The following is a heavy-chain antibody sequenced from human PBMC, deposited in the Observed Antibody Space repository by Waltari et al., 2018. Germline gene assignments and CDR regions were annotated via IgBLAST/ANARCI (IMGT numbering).Heavy chain of an antibody. V-gene: IGHV4-34*01. J-gene: IGHJ3*02. Sequence: QVQLQQWGAGLLKPSETLSLTCAVYGGSFSGYYWSRIRQPPWKGLEWIGEINHSGSTNYNPSLKSRVTISVDTSKNQFSLKLSSVTAADTAVYYCAVSSMVWVLYPHAFDIWGQGTMVTVSS. CDR1: GGSFSGYY. CDR2: INHSGST. CDR3: AVSSMVWVLYPHAFDI. D-gene: IGHD3-10*02.